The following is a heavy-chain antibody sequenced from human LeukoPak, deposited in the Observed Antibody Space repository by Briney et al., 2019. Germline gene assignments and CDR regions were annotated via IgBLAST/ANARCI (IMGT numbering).Heavy chain of an antibody. CDR3: AREGDSNAFDI. CDR1: GGSISSYY. D-gene: IGHD2-21*02. CDR2: FYYSGSP. J-gene: IGHJ3*02. Sequence: SETLSLTCTVSGGSISSYYWSWIRKPPGKGLEWFAYFYYSGSPNFNRSLKGRVTIPVNTSKKQFSLRINSVTAGAPAGFYFAREGDSNAFDIWGQGTMVTVSS. V-gene: IGHV4-59*01.